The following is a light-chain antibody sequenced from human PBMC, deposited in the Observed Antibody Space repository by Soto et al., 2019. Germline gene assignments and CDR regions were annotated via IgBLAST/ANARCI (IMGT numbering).Light chain of an antibody. CDR1: QSISAW. CDR3: QQYHSYPLT. V-gene: IGKV1-5*03. Sequence: DIQMTQSPSTLSASVGERVTITCRASQSISAWLAWYQQKPGKAPKLLIYKASNVESGVPSRFSGSGSGTKFTLTISSLQPDDFATYYCQQYHSYPLTFGQGTRLE. J-gene: IGKJ5*01. CDR2: KAS.